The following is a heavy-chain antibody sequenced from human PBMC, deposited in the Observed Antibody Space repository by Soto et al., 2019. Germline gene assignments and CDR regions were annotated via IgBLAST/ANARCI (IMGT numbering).Heavy chain of an antibody. D-gene: IGHD6-19*01. J-gene: IGHJ6*02. CDR2: IWYDGSNK. CDR1: GFTFSSYG. CDR3: ARATVGSGWSNNYYYGMDV. V-gene: IGHV3-33*01. Sequence: QVQLVESGGGVVQPWRSLRLSCAASGFTFSSYGMHWVRQSPGKGLEWGALIWYDGSNKYYSESVKGRFTISRDNSKNTLYLQMNSLRAEDTAVYYCARATVGSGWSNNYYYGMDVWGQGTTVTVSS.